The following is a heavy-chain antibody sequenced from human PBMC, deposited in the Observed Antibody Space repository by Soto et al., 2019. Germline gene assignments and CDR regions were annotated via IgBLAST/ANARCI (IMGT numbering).Heavy chain of an antibody. CDR2: IILIFASG. CDR1: GGVFSSYG. Sequence: QVQLVQYGAEVKKPGSSVKVSCKASGGVFSSYGISWLRHAPGQGLEWMGGIILIFASGNYAQKFQDRVTITADRSTSTAYMELTGLRSEDTAVYYCARDKLFGLAPIFDPWGQGTLVIVSS. J-gene: IGHJ5*02. V-gene: IGHV1-69*06. CDR3: ARDKLFGLAPIFDP. D-gene: IGHD3-3*01.